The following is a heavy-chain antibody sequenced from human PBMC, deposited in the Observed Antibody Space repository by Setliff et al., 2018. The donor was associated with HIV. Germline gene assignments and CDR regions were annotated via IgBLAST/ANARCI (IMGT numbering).Heavy chain of an antibody. V-gene: IGHV1-69*10. J-gene: IGHJ6*02. CDR1: GGTFSSYA. CDR2: IIPILGIA. Sequence: SVKVSCKASGGTFSSYAISWVRQAPGQGLEWMGGIIPILGIANYAQKFQGRVTITADESTSTAYMELSSLRSEDTAVYYCAELERRPLFGYYYYGMDVWGQGTTVTVSS. CDR3: AELERRPLFGYYYYGMDV. D-gene: IGHD1-1*01.